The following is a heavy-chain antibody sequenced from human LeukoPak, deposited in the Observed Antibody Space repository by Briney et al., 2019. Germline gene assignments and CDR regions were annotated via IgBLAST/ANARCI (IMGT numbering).Heavy chain of an antibody. J-gene: IGHJ3*02. V-gene: IGHV3-30-3*01. CDR1: GFTFSGYA. D-gene: IGHD2/OR15-2a*01. Sequence: PGGSLRLSCAASGFTFSGYAMHWVRQAPGKGLDWVAVISYDGSSKYYADSVKGRFTISRDNSKNTLYLQMNSLRAEDTAVYDCARVPGNDYFGAFDIWGQGTMVTASS. CDR2: ISYDGSSK. CDR3: ARVPGNDYFGAFDI.